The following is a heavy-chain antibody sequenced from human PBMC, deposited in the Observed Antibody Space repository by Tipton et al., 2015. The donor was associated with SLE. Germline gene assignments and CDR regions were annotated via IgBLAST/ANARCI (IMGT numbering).Heavy chain of an antibody. V-gene: IGHV3-21*06. CDR2: ISGDSSYK. Sequence: SLRLSCAASGFTFSSYRMSWVRQAPGKGLEWVASISGDSSYKFYADSLKGRFTISRDNAKNSVFLEMNSLRVEDTAVYYCARSPGYSGAAGSDSWGQGTLVTVSS. J-gene: IGHJ5*01. CDR3: ARSPGYSGAAGSDS. CDR1: GFTFSSYR. D-gene: IGHD1-26*01.